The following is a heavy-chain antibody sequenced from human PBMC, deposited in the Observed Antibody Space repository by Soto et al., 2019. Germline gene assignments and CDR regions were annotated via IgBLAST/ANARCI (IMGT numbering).Heavy chain of an antibody. CDR3: AKGRGGSGSLTPRVDF. J-gene: IGHJ4*02. Sequence: EVQLLESGGGLVQPGGSLRLSCAASGFTFNNYAMTWVRQAPGKGLEWVSAISGGGDTTSYADSVKGRFTVSRDGSKNTLYLQMRSMRDEETALYYCAKGRGGSGSLTPRVDFWGQGTLVTVSS. D-gene: IGHD3-10*01. V-gene: IGHV3-23*01. CDR2: ISGGGDTT. CDR1: GFTFNNYA.